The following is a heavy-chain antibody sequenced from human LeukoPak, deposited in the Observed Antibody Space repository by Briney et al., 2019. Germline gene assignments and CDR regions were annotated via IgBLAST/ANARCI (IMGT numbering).Heavy chain of an antibody. CDR1: GGSFSGYY. CDR3: AVITVTTLGNWFDP. D-gene: IGHD4-17*01. Sequence: SETLSLTCAVYGGSFSGYYWSWIRQPPGKGLERIGEINQSGSTNYNPSLKSRVTISVDTSKNQFSLKLISVTATYTAVYYCAVITVTTLGNWFDPWGQGTLVTVSS. V-gene: IGHV4-34*01. J-gene: IGHJ5*02. CDR2: INQSGST.